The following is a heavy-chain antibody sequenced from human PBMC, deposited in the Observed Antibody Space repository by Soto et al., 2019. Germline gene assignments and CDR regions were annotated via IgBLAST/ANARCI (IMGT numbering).Heavy chain of an antibody. J-gene: IGHJ4*02. CDR1: GFTFSSYD. CDR2: IGTAGDT. V-gene: IGHV3-13*01. CDR3: AKASFGVVITPFDY. D-gene: IGHD3-3*01. Sequence: PGGSLRLSCAASGFTFSSYDMHWVRQATGKGLEWVSAIGTAGDTYYPGSVKGRFTISRENAKNSLYLQMNSLRAEDTALYYCAKASFGVVITPFDYWGQGTLVTVSS.